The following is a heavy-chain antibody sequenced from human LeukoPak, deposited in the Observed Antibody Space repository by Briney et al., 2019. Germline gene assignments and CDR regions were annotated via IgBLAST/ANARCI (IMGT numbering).Heavy chain of an antibody. CDR1: GYTFTSYY. J-gene: IGHJ5*02. CDR2: INPSGGST. CDR3: ARYCSSTSCYTGHKDWFDP. Sequence: ASVKVSCKASGYTFTSYYMHWVRQAPGQGLEWMGIINPSGGSTSYAQKFQGRVTMTEDTSTDTAYMELSSLRSEDTAVYYCARYCSSTSCYTGHKDWFDPWGQGTLVTVSS. V-gene: IGHV1-46*01. D-gene: IGHD2-2*02.